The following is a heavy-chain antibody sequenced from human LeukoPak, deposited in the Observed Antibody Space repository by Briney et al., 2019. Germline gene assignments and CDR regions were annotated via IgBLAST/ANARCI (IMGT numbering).Heavy chain of an antibody. CDR1: GGSVSSGSYY. D-gene: IGHD3-22*01. Sequence: PSETLSLTCTVSGGSVSSGSYYWSWIRQPPGKGLEWIGYIYYSGSTNYNPSLKSRVTISVDTSKNQFSLRLTSVTAADTAVYYCARGSMAVVAPGAWGQGTLVTVSS. J-gene: IGHJ5*02. CDR3: ARGSMAVVAPGA. CDR2: IYYSGST. V-gene: IGHV4-61*01.